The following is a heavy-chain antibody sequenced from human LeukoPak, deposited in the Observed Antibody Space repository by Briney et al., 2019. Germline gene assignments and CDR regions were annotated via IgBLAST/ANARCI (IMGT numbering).Heavy chain of an antibody. CDR1: GFTFSSYA. CDR3: ARGRGADYGGNSGYFDY. D-gene: IGHD4-23*01. CDR2: ISNNGGYT. V-gene: IGHV3-23*01. J-gene: IGHJ4*02. Sequence: GGSLRLSCAASGFTFSSYAMSWVRQAPGKGLEWVSAISNNGGYTYYANSVKGRFTISSDNSKNTLFLQMDSLRAEDTAIYYCARGRGADYGGNSGYFDYWGQGTLVTVSS.